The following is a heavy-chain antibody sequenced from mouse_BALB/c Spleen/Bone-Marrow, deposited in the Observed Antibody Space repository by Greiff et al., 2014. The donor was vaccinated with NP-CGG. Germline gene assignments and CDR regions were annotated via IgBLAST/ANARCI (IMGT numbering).Heavy chain of an antibody. D-gene: IGHD1-1*01. V-gene: IGHV5-6-3*01. CDR3: ARDYLGSCDY. CDR1: GFTFSSYG. CDR2: INSNGGST. Sequence: EVKLVESGGGLVQPGGSLKLSCAASGFTFSSYGMSWVRQTPDKRLELVATINSNGGSTYYPDSVKGRFTIYRDNAKNTLYLKMKKLKSEDTAMYYCARDYLGSCDYWGQGTTLTVSS. J-gene: IGHJ2*01.